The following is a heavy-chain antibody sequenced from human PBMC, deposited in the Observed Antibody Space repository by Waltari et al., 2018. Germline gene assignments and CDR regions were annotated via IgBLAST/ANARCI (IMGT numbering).Heavy chain of an antibody. V-gene: IGHV3-7*01. CDR1: GFTFSSYW. CDR2: IKQGGSEN. D-gene: IGHD6-19*01. Sequence: EVQLVESGGGLVQPGGSLRLSCAASGFTFSSYWMSWVRQAPGKGLEWVANIKQGGSENYYVDSVKGRFTFSRDNAKNSLYLQMNSLRAEDTAVYYCARPYASGWYINFDYWGQGTLVTVSS. CDR3: ARPYASGWYINFDY. J-gene: IGHJ4*02.